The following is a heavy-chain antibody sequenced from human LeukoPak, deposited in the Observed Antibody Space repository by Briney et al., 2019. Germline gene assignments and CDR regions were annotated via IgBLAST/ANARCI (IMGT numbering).Heavy chain of an antibody. Sequence: ASVTVSCKASGYTFTGYYMHWVRQAPGQGLEWMGWINPNSGGTNYAQKFQGRVTMTRDTSISTAYMELSRLRSDDTAVYYCARDWGYCSSTSCYTAFDIWGQGTMVTVSS. CDR2: INPNSGGT. CDR3: ARDWGYCSSTSCYTAFDI. J-gene: IGHJ3*02. CDR1: GYTFTGYY. V-gene: IGHV1-2*02. D-gene: IGHD2-2*02.